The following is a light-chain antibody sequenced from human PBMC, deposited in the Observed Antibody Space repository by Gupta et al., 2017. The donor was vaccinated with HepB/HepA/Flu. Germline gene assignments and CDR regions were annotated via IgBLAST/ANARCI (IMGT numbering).Light chain of an antibody. V-gene: IGKV4-1*01. CDR1: QSVLYSSNNKNY. Sequence: DIVMTQSPDFLAVSLGERATINCKSSQSVLYSSNNKNYLAWYQQKPGQPPKLLIYWASTRESGVPDRFSGSGSGTDFTLTISSLQAEDVAVYYCQQSGAFGPGTKVDIK. CDR2: WAS. CDR3: QQSGA. J-gene: IGKJ3*01.